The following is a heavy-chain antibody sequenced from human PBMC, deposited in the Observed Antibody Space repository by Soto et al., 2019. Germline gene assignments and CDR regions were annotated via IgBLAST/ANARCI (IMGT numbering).Heavy chain of an antibody. Sequence: TSETLSLTCTVSGGSISSGDYYWSWIRQPPGKGLEWIGYIYYSGSTYYNPSLKSRVTISVDTSKNQFSLKLSSVTAADTAVYYCARDGWIVTTVGKDAFDIWGQGTMVTVSS. D-gene: IGHD4-17*01. V-gene: IGHV4-30-4*01. CDR2: IYYSGST. CDR1: GGSISSGDYY. CDR3: ARDGWIVTTVGKDAFDI. J-gene: IGHJ3*02.